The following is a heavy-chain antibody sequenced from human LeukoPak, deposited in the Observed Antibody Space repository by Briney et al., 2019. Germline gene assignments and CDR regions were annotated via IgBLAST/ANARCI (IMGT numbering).Heavy chain of an antibody. J-gene: IGHJ4*02. D-gene: IGHD2-21*02. CDR1: GGSISSSSYY. V-gene: IGHV4-39*07. CDR2: IYYSGST. Sequence: SETLSLTCTVSGGSISSSSYYWGWIRQPPGKGLEWIGSIYYSGSTYYNPSLKSRVTISVGTSKNQFSLKLSSVTAADTAVYYCARGMVVTAIDYWGQGTLVTVSS. CDR3: ARGMVVTAIDY.